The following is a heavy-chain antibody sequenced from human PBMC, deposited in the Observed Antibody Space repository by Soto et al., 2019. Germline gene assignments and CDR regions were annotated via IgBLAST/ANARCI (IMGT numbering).Heavy chain of an antibody. CDR1: GFTFSSYW. J-gene: IGHJ6*03. D-gene: IGHD3-3*01. Sequence: GGSLRLSCAASGFTFSSYWMSWVRQAPGKGLEWVANIKQDGSEKYYVGSVKGRFTISRDNAKNSLYLQMNSLRAEDTAVYYCARDLSPDFWSGTSYMDVWGKGTTVTVSS. CDR2: IKQDGSEK. CDR3: ARDLSPDFWSGTSYMDV. V-gene: IGHV3-7*01.